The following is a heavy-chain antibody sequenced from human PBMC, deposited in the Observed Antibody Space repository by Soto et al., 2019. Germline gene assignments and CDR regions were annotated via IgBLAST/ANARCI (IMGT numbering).Heavy chain of an antibody. CDR3: ASTTSSGWPLENWFDP. CDR1: GGTFSSYA. J-gene: IGHJ5*02. D-gene: IGHD6-19*01. CDR2: IIPIFGTA. V-gene: IGHV1-69*12. Sequence: QVQLVQSGAEVKKPGSSVKVSCKASGGTFSSYAISWVRQAPGQGLEWMGGIIPIFGTANYAQKFQGRVTITADESTSTAYMEPSSLRSEDTAVYYCASTTSSGWPLENWFDPWGQGTLVTVSS.